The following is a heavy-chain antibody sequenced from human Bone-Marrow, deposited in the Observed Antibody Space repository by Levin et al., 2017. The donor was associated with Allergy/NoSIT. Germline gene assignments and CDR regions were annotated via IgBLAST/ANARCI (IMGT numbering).Heavy chain of an antibody. V-gene: IGHV4-30-2*01. D-gene: IGHD2-2*01. J-gene: IGHJ6*02. CDR3: ARNRVITGGGSSGVPATDHYYYYYGMDV. CDR1: GGSISSGGYS. CDR2: IYHSGST. Sequence: SETLSLTCAVSGGSISSGGYSWSWIRQPPGKGLEWIGYIYHSGSTYYNPSLKSRVTISVDRSKNQFSLKLSSVTAADTAVYYCARNRVITGGGSSGVPATDHYYYYYGMDVWGQGTTVTVSS.